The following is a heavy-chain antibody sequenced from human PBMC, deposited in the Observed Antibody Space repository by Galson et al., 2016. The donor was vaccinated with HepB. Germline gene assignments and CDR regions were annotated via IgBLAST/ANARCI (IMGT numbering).Heavy chain of an antibody. CDR2: IDYTGNT. J-gene: IGHJ4*02. Sequence: SETLSLTCTVSGGSISSSSYYWGWIRQPPGKGLEWIGSIDYTGNTYYSPSLQSRLTISADTSKNQFSLKLSSVTTADTAVYYCACPYVWGGFWNDFWGQGTLVTVSS. V-gene: IGHV4-39*01. CDR1: GGSISSSSYY. CDR3: ACPYVWGGFWNDF. D-gene: IGHD3-16*01.